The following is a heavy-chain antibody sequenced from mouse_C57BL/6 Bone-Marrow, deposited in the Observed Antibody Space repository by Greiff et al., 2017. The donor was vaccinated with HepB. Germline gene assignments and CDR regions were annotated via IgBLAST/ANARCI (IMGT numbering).Heavy chain of an antibody. CDR2: IYPGDGDT. J-gene: IGHJ3*01. CDR3: ARAVITTVPGAY. CDR1: GYAFSSSW. V-gene: IGHV1-82*01. Sequence: VQLQESGPELVKPGASVKISCKASGYAFSSSWMNWVKQRPGKGLEWIGRIYPGDGDTNYNGKFKGKATLTADKSSSTAYMQLSSLTSEDSAVYFCARAVITTVPGAYWGQGTLVTVSA. D-gene: IGHD1-1*01.